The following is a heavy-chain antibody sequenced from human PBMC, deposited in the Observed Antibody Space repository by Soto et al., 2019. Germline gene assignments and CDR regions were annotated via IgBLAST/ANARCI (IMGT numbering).Heavy chain of an antibody. J-gene: IGHJ1*01. CDR3: AKDRSPGATTWNVY. CDR1: GFTFSSSA. V-gene: IGHV3-23*01. CDR2: ISGSGVAK. D-gene: IGHD1-1*01. Sequence: GSLRLSYIVSGFTFSSSAINWIRQAPGKGLEWVSTISGSGVAKFYADSVKGRFTISRDNSNNTVSLQMNSLRAEDAAVYYCAKDRSPGATTWNVYWGQGTLVTVSS.